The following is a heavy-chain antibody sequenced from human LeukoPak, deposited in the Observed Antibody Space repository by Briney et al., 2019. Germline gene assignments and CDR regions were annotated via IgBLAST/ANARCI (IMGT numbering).Heavy chain of an antibody. CDR2: MNPHSGNP. CDR3: VRGFRSDTSGRKFDC. Sequence: ASVKVSCKASGYTFTTYDINWVRQATGQGLEWMGWMNPHSGNPGFAQNFQGRVAMTRNTSIDTAYMELSSLRVEDTAVYYCVRGFRSDTSGRKFDCWGQGTLVTVSS. D-gene: IGHD2-2*01. V-gene: IGHV1-8*01. J-gene: IGHJ4*02. CDR1: GYTFTTYD.